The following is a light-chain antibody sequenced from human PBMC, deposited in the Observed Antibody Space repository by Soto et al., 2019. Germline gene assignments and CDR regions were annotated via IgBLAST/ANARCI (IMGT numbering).Light chain of an antibody. CDR1: QSVRSDY. J-gene: IGKJ1*01. CDR3: QHYNSYSEA. Sequence: EIVLTQSPGTLSLSPGERATLSCRASQSVRSDYLAWYQQKPGQAPRLHIYGASTRATGIPDRFTGSGSGTDFTLTISRLEPEDFATYYCQHYNSYSEAFGQGTKVDIK. V-gene: IGKV3-20*01. CDR2: GAS.